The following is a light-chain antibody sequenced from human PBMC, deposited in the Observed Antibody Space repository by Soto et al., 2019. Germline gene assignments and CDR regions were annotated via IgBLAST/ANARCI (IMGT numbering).Light chain of an antibody. CDR3: QQRSDWPIT. V-gene: IGKV3-11*01. CDR2: AAS. Sequence: EIVLTQSPAILSLSPGERATLSCRASQSVSSYLTWYQQKPGQAPSPLIYAASNRATGIPARFSGSGSGTDFTLTISSLEPEDSAVYYCQQRSDWPITSGGGTKVDIK. CDR1: QSVSSY. J-gene: IGKJ4*01.